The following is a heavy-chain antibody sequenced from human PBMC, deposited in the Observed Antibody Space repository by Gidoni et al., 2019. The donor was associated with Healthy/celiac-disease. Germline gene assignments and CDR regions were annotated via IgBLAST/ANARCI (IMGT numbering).Heavy chain of an antibody. V-gene: IGHV3-21*01. J-gene: IGHJ4*02. D-gene: IGHD5-18*01. CDR2: ISSSSSYI. Sequence: EVQLVESGGGLVKPGGSLRLSCAASGFTFSSYSMNWVRQAPGKGLVWVSSISSSSSYIYYADSVKGRFTISRDNAKNSLYLQMNSLRAEDTAVYYCARDEGQRIQLWSYWGQGTLVTVSS. CDR3: ARDEGQRIQLWSY. CDR1: GFTFSSYS.